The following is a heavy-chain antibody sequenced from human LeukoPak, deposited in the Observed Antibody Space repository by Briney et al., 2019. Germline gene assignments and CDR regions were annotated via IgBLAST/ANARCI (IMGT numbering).Heavy chain of an antibody. CDR3: AGVKTRIIVVSLFDY. CDR2: INPNSGGT. V-gene: IGHV1-2*02. D-gene: IGHD3-22*01. J-gene: IGHJ4*02. Sequence: ASVKLSCKASGYTFTSYDINWVRQATGQGLEWMGWINPNSGGTNYAQQFQGRLTITRDTSISPAYMELSRLRSDDTAVYYCAGVKTRIIVVSLFDYWGQGTLVTVSS. CDR1: GYTFTSYD.